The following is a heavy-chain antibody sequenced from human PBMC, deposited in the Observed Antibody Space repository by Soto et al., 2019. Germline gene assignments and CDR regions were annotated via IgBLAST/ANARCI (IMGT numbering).Heavy chain of an antibody. D-gene: IGHD2-2*01. V-gene: IGHV1-69*13. Sequence: SVKVSCTASGGTFSSYAINCVRQAPGQGLEWMGGIIPIFGTANYAQKFQGRVTITADESTSTAYMELSSLRSEDTAVYYCASGGYCISTSCYGKSFDYWGQGTLVTVSS. CDR1: GGTFSSYA. CDR2: IIPIFGTA. J-gene: IGHJ4*02. CDR3: ASGGYCISTSCYGKSFDY.